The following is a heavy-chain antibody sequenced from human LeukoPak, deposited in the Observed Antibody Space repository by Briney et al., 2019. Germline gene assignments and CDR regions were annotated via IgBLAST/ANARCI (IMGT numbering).Heavy chain of an antibody. CDR2: IYHSGST. D-gene: IGHD2-2*01. J-gene: IGHJ6*04. Sequence: PSQTLSLTCAVSGGSISSGGYSWGWIRQPPGKGLEWIGYIYHSGSTYYNPSLKSRVTISVDRSKNQFSLKLSSVTAADTAVYYCAGGYCSSTSCYDGYYYYGMDVWAKGPRSPSPQ. V-gene: IGHV4-30-2*01. CDR1: GGSISSGGYS. CDR3: AGGYCSSTSCYDGYYYYGMDV.